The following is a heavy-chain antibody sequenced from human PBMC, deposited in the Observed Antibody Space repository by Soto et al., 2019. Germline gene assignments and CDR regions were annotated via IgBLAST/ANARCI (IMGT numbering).Heavy chain of an antibody. CDR3: ARFRLLSSSSRGQLYYYYYGMAV. D-gene: IGHD6-6*01. CDR2: INPSGGST. V-gene: IGHV1-46*01. CDR1: GYTFTSYY. J-gene: IGHJ6*02. Sequence: ASVKVSCKASGYTFTSYYMHWVRQAPGQGLEWMGIINPSGGSTSYAQKFQGRVTMTRDTSTSTVYMELSSLRSEDTAVYYCARFRLLSSSSRGQLYYYYYGMAVWGQGTTDTVSS.